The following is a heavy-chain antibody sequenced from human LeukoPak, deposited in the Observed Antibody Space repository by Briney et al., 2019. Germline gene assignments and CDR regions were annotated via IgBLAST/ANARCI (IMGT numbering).Heavy chain of an antibody. V-gene: IGHV5-10-1*01. Sequence: GESLKISCTASGYSFTSYWINWVRQVPGKGLEWMGRIDPSDSYTNYSPSFQGHVTISGDKSISAAYLQWSSLKASDTAMYYCARNRGYCSSTSCSADDAFDIGGQGTIVTVSS. J-gene: IGHJ3*02. D-gene: IGHD2-2*01. CDR3: ARNRGYCSSTSCSADDAFDI. CDR1: GYSFTSYW. CDR2: IDPSDSYT.